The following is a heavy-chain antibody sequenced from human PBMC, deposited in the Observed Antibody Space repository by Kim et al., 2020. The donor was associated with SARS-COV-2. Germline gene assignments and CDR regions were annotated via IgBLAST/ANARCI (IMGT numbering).Heavy chain of an antibody. D-gene: IGHD3-10*01. CDR3: ARGGWYYGSGSRNFDD. J-gene: IGHJ4*02. Sequence: SETLSLTCTVSGGSIDNYYWNWLRQPPGRGLEWIGYVYYNGFTLYNPPLKSRVTISVDTSKNHFSLKINALTTADTAVYYCARGGWYYGSGSRNFDDWGRGTLVTVSS. V-gene: IGHV4-59*13. CDR1: GGSIDNYY. CDR2: VYYNGFT.